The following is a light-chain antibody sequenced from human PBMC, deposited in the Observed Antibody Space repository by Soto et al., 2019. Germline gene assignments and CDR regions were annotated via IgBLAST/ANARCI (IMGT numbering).Light chain of an antibody. CDR3: QQYRSWPPST. CDR1: QSVSSN. J-gene: IGKJ1*01. CDR2: GAS. Sequence: EIVMTQSPVTLSVSPGERATLSCRASQSVSSNLAWYQQKPGQAPRLLVYGASTRDTGIPGRLSGSGSGRDFTLCISSLQSEDFAVYYCQQYRSWPPSTFGQGTKVEIK. V-gene: IGKV3-15*01.